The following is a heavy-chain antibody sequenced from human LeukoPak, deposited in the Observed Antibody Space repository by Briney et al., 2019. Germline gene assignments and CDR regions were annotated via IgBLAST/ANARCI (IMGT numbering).Heavy chain of an antibody. CDR2: ISSDGSTI. V-gene: IGHV3-74*01. Sequence: GGSLRLSCAASGFTFSSYWMHWVRQAPGKGLVWVSRISSDGSTITYADSVKGRFTISRDNAKNTLYLQMNSLRAEDSAVYYCARDPAEWELPSDCWGQGTLVTVSS. J-gene: IGHJ4*02. CDR1: GFTFSSYW. D-gene: IGHD1-26*01. CDR3: ARDPAEWELPSDC.